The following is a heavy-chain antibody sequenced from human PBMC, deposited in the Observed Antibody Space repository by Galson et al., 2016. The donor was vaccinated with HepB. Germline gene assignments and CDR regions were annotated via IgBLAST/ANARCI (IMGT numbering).Heavy chain of an antibody. CDR2: ISYSGIT. CDR1: GGSISPYY. J-gene: IGHJ4*02. D-gene: IGHD3-3*01. Sequence: LSLTCTVSGGSISPYYWSWIRQPPGKGLEWIGYISYSGITNYNPSLKSRVTVSVDTSKNQFSLKLSSVTAADTAVYYCARDRYDFWSGYPHYFDYWGQGTLVTVSS. CDR3: ARDRYDFWSGYPHYFDY. V-gene: IGHV4-59*01.